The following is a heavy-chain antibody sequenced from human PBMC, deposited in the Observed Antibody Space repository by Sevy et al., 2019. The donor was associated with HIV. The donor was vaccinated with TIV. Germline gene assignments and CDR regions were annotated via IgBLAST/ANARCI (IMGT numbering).Heavy chain of an antibody. J-gene: IGHJ6*02. Sequence: ASVKVSCKASGYTFTSYYMHWVRQAPGQGLEWMGIINPSGASTSYAQKFQGRVTMTRDTSTSTVYMELSSLRSEDTAVYYCAGGGRYPYYYYYGMDVWGQGTTVTVSS. CDR1: GYTFTSYY. D-gene: IGHD3-16*01. V-gene: IGHV1-46*01. CDR2: INPSGAST. CDR3: AGGGRYPYYYYYGMDV.